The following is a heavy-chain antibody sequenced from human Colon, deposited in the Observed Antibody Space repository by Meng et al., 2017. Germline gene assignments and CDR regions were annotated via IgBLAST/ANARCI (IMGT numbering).Heavy chain of an antibody. J-gene: IGHJ5*02. CDR2: IYYSGST. CDR3: ARDRKHYGERGWFDP. Sequence: QEPRPGLVQPSQTLSLTCTVSGGSISSGDYYWSWIRQPPGKGLEWIGYIYYSGSTYSNASLKSRVTISIDRSKNQFSLKLSSVTAADTAVYYCARDRKHYGERGWFDPWGQGTLVTVSS. CDR1: GGSISSGDYY. V-gene: IGHV4-30-4*01. D-gene: IGHD4-17*01.